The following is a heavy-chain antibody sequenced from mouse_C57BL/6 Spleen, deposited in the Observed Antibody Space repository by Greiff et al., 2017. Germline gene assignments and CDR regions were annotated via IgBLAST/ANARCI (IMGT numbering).Heavy chain of an antibody. D-gene: IGHD1-1*01. CDR1: GYTFTDYE. V-gene: IGHV1-15*01. CDR3: TRVVFITTVVAKAWFAY. Sequence: QVQLKESGAELVRPGASVTLSCKASGYTFTDYEMHWVKQTPVHGLEWIGAIDPETGGTAYNQKFKGKAILTADKSSSTAYLELRSLTSEDSAVYYCTRVVFITTVVAKAWFAYWGQGTLVTVSA. CDR2: IDPETGGT. J-gene: IGHJ3*01.